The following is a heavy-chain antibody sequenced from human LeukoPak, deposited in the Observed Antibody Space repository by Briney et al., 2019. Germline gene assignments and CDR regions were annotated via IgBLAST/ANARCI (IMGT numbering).Heavy chain of an antibody. CDR1: GYTFSSFG. V-gene: IGHV1-2*02. J-gene: IGHJ5*02. D-gene: IGHD2-2*01. CDR2: INPNSGGT. Sequence: EASVKVSCKASGYTFSSFGITWVRQAPGQGLEWMGWINPNSGGTNYAQKFQGRVTMTRDTSISTAYMELSRLRSDDTAVYYCARARVPAARSWFDPWGQGTLVTVSS. CDR3: ARARVPAARSWFDP.